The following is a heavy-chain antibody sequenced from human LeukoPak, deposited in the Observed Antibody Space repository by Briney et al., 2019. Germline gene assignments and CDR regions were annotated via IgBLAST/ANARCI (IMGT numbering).Heavy chain of an antibody. Sequence: SETLSLTCAVSGYSISSGYYWGWIRQPPGKGLEWIGSIYHSGSTYYNPFLKSRVTISVDTSNNQFSLKLTSVTAADTAVYYCARELWFGGYYFDFWGQGTLVTVSS. CDR3: ARELWFGGYYFDF. V-gene: IGHV4-38-2*02. CDR2: IYHSGST. CDR1: GYSISSGYY. D-gene: IGHD3-10*01. J-gene: IGHJ4*02.